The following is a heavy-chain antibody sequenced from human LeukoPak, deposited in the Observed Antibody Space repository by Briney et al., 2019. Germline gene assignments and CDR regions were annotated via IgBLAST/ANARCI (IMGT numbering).Heavy chain of an antibody. CDR1: GGSISSYY. V-gene: IGHV4-4*08. CDR3: ATSYDGKTAPYDL. CDR2: MCPSGRT. J-gene: IGHJ5*02. Sequence: PLETLSLTCTVSGGSISSYYWSWIRQPPGKGLEWIGFMCPSGRTDYNPSLKSRVTMSIDTSKNQLSMELRFLTAADTAVYYCATSYDGKTAPYDLWGHGTLVTVSS. D-gene: IGHD4-23*01.